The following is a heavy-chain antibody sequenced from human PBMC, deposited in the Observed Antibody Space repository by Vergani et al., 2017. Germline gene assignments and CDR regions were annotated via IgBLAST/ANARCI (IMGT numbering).Heavy chain of an antibody. Sequence: EVQLLESGGDLVQPGGSLRLSCAASGFTFIMHAMSWVRQAPGKGLEWVSTLSASDRRTHYADSVNGRFTISLDISKNTLFWRMNSLRPEDTAVYYCAKVDRSEVAGTLGAFDIWGQGTMVTVSS. CDR1: GFTFIMHA. V-gene: IGHV3-23*01. D-gene: IGHD6-19*01. J-gene: IGHJ3*02. CDR2: LSASDRRT. CDR3: AKVDRSEVAGTLGAFDI.